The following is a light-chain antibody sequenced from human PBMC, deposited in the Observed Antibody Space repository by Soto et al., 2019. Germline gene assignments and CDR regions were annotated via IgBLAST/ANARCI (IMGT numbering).Light chain of an antibody. CDR1: QGITRW. V-gene: IGKV1-5*01. Sequence: DIPMTQSPSTLSASVADRVTITCRASQGITRWLAWYQQKPGEAPKLLIYDASSLESGVPPRFSLSRSGTEFTLSISGLQPGDFSTDNCQQDNHYSGLTFRGSTKVEIK. CDR2: DAS. CDR3: QQDNHYSGLT. J-gene: IGKJ4*01.